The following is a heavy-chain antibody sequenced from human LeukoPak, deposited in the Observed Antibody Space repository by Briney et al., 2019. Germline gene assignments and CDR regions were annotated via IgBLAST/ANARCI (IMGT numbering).Heavy chain of an antibody. CDR1: GYSFSSYG. CDR3: ARVGNDGSGSFHY. D-gene: IGHD3-10*01. CDR2: ISAYNGKT. Sequence: ASVKVSCKASGYSFSSYGITWVRQAPGQGIEWMAWISAYNGKTDSAQKVQGRVSVTTDTSTSTAYMELRSLTSDDTAVYYCARVGNDGSGSFHYWGQGTLVTVSS. V-gene: IGHV1-18*01. J-gene: IGHJ4*02.